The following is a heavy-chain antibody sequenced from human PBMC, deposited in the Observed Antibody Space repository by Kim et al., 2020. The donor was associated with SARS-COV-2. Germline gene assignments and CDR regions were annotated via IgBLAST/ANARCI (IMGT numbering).Heavy chain of an antibody. D-gene: IGHD1-20*01. Sequence: SETLSLTCTVSGGSISSYYWSWIRQPPGKGLEWIGYIYYSGSTNYNPSLKSRVTISVDTSKNQFSLKLSSVTAADTAVYYCARSNWNDVFPSGAGVGYWGQGTLVTVSS. J-gene: IGHJ4*02. V-gene: IGHV4-59*01. CDR1: GGSISSYY. CDR2: IYYSGST. CDR3: ARSNWNDVFPSGAGVGY.